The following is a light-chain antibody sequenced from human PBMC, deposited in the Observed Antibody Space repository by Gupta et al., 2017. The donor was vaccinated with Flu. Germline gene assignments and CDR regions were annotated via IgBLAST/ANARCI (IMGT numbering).Light chain of an antibody. V-gene: IGLV2-18*02. Sequence: QPTLPQPPSLSGSHGRSVTISCTGTSSDVGAYNRVSWYQQPPGTAPKLMIFEVSNRPSGVADRFSGSKSGNTASLTITGLQAEDEADYYCSSYTSSSTYVFGTGTKVTVL. CDR2: EVS. CDR1: SSDVGAYNR. CDR3: SSYTSSSTYV. J-gene: IGLJ1*01.